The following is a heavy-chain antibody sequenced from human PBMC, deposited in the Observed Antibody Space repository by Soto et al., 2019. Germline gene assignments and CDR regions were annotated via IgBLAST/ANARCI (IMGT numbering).Heavy chain of an antibody. V-gene: IGHV3-48*03. CDR2: INTAGSTK. CDR3: ARAECSSPDCLTAYYSYGLDV. Sequence: EVQLVESGGNLVQPGGSLRLSCAASGFTFSNFEMHWVRQAPGKGLEWVSYINTAGSTKYYAGSVKGRFTISRDNARNSLFRQMNSLRAEDTAVYYCARAECSSPDCLTAYYSYGLDVWGQGSTVTVSS. J-gene: IGHJ6*02. CDR1: GFTFSNFE. D-gene: IGHD3-9*01.